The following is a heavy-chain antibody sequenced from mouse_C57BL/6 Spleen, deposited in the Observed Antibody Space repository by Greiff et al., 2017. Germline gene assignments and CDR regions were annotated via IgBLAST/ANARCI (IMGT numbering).Heavy chain of an antibody. V-gene: IGHV10-1*01. CDR1: GFRFNTYA. CDR3: VRQTLTQGFAY. Sequence: EVQLVESGGGLVQPKGSLQLSCAASGFRFNTYAMTWVRQAPGQGLEWVARISSTGNNSASSSADSVKDRFTISRDDSERMLYLQMNNLKTEDTAMYDGVRQTLTQGFAYWGQGTLVTVAA. J-gene: IGHJ3*01. CDR2: ISSTGNNSAS.